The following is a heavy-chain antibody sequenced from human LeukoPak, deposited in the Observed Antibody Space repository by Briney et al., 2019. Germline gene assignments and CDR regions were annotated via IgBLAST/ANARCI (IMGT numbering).Heavy chain of an antibody. J-gene: IGHJ6*02. CDR2: IIPILGIA. CDR3: ARDRITGTTSSGMDV. V-gene: IGHV1-69*04. Sequence: ASVKVSCKASGGTFSSYAISWVRQAPGQGLEWMGRIIPILGIANYAQKFQGRVTITADQSTSTAYMELSSLRSAAPAVYYCARDRITGTTSSGMDVWGQGTTVTVSS. D-gene: IGHD1-20*01. CDR1: GGTFSSYA.